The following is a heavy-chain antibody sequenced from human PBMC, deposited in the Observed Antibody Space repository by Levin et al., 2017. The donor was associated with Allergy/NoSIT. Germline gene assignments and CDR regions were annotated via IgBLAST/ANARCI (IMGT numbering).Heavy chain of an antibody. CDR1: GFTFSSDV. Sequence: GESLKISCPASGFTFSSDVMSWVRQAPGKGLEWVSGISGSGDATYYADSVRGRFTISRDNSKNMLSLQMNSLRAEDTALYYCAKGSYCSAGTCYSRLGYWGQGTLVTVSS. CDR3: AKGSYCSAGTCYSRLGY. CDR2: ISGSGDAT. D-gene: IGHD2-15*01. J-gene: IGHJ4*02. V-gene: IGHV3-23*01.